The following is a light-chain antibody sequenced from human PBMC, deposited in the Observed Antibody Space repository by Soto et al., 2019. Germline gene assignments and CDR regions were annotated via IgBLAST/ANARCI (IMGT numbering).Light chain of an antibody. J-gene: IGLJ2*01. CDR3: TSDGGSNLDV. V-gene: IGLV2-8*01. CDR1: SSDVGGYNY. CDR2: EVT. Sequence: QSALTQPPSASGSPGQSVTISCTGTSSDVGGYNYVSWYQQHPGKAPKLVIYEVTKRPSGIPDRFSGSKSGNTASLTVSGLQAEDEADYYCTSDGGSNLDVFGGGTKLTVL.